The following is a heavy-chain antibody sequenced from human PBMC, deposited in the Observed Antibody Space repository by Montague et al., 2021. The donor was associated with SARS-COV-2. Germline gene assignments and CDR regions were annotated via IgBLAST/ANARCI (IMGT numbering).Heavy chain of an antibody. Sequence: SLRLSCAASGFTFSSYSMNWVRQAPGKGLEWASSISSSSSYIYYADSVKGRFTISRDNAKNSLYLQMNSLGAEDTAVYYCARDRDSSGWFDYWGQGTLVTVSS. CDR1: GFTFSSYS. CDR3: ARDRDSSGWFDY. V-gene: IGHV3-21*01. J-gene: IGHJ4*02. D-gene: IGHD6-19*01. CDR2: ISSSSSYI.